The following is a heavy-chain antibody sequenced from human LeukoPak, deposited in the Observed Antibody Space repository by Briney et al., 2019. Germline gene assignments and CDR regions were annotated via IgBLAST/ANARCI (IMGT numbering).Heavy chain of an antibody. D-gene: IGHD3-10*01. CDR1: GYNFRSYG. V-gene: IGHV1-18*01. Sequence: ASVKVSCKASGYNFRSYGFNWVRRAPGQGLEWRGWIMDYNGNTKFAQKFQGRITLTTDTSTSTAYMELRSLRSDDTAIYYCARVTLSGVIIRPGMDVWGQGTTVTVSS. CDR2: IMDYNGNT. J-gene: IGHJ6*02. CDR3: ARVTLSGVIIRPGMDV.